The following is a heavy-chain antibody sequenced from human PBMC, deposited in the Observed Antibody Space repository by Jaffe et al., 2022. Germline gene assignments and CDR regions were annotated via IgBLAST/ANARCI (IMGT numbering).Heavy chain of an antibody. CDR2: IIPIFGTA. CDR1: GGTFSSYA. Sequence: QVQLVQSGAEVKKPGSSVKVSCKASGGTFSSYAISWVRQAPGQGLEWMGGIIPIFGTANYAQKFQGRVTITTDESTSTAYMELSSLRSEDTAVYYCARGTYYYDSSGYYPWYFDLWGRGTLVTVSS. V-gene: IGHV1-69*05. CDR3: ARGTYYYDSSGYYPWYFDL. D-gene: IGHD3-22*01. J-gene: IGHJ2*01.